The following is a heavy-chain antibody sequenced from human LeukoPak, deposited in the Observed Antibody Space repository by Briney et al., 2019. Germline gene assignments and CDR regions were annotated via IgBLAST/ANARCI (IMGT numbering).Heavy chain of an antibody. J-gene: IGHJ4*02. V-gene: IGHV4-59*08. CDR1: GGSISSYY. CDR2: IYYSGST. Sequence: SETLSLTCTVSGGSISSYYWSWIRQPPGKGLEWIGYIYYSGSTDYNPSLKSRVTISVDTSKNQFSLKLSSVTAADTAVYYCARQGFTRGYYFDSWGQGTLVTVSS. D-gene: IGHD2-15*01. CDR3: ARQGFTRGYYFDS.